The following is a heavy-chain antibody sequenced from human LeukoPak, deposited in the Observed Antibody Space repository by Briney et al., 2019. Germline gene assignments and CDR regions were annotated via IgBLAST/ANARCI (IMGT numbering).Heavy chain of an antibody. D-gene: IGHD3-10*01. CDR3: ARDRFGTTAQGN. J-gene: IGHJ4*02. Sequence: AASVKVSCKASGGTFSSYAISWVRQAPGQGLEWMGRIIPIFGTANYAQKFQGRVTITTDESTSTAYMELSRLRSEDTAVYYCARDRFGTTAQGNWGQGTLVTVSS. V-gene: IGHV1-69*05. CDR2: IIPIFGTA. CDR1: GGTFSSYA.